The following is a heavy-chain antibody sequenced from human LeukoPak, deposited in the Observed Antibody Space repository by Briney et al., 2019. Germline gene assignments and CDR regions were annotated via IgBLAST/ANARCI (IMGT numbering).Heavy chain of an antibody. CDR1: GFTFSSYA. CDR3: VKRRYDSSGYFDY. Sequence: GGSLRLSCVASGFTFSSYAMSWVRQAPGKGLEWVSVTSGSGGSTYYADSVKGRFTISRDNSQNTLYLQMNSLRAEDTAVYYCVKRRYDSSGYFDYWGQGTLVTVSS. D-gene: IGHD3-22*01. CDR2: TSGSGGST. V-gene: IGHV3-23*01. J-gene: IGHJ4*02.